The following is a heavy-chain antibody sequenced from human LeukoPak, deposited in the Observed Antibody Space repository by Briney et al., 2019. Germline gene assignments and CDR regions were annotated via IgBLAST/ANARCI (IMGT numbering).Heavy chain of an antibody. V-gene: IGHV3-53*01. Sequence: GGSLRLSCAASGFTFSSYWMHWVRQAPGKGLEWVSVIYSGGSTYYADSVKGRFTISRDNSKNTLYLQMNSLRAEDTAMYYCARDLKHYYDSSGSGWGQGTLVTVSS. J-gene: IGHJ4*02. CDR3: ARDLKHYYDSSGSG. CDR2: IYSGGST. D-gene: IGHD3-22*01. CDR1: GFTFSSYW.